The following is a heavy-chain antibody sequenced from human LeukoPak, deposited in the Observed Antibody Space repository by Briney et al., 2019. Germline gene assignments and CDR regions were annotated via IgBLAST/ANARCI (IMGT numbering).Heavy chain of an antibody. CDR1: SVSITSYY. CDR2: IYHSGNT. D-gene: IGHD2-21*01. Sequence: ASEALSLTCSVSSVSITSYYWTWIRQPPGKGLEWIGYIYHSGNTRYNPSLKGRVTMSIDTSKNQFFLNVTSVTAADTAVYYCASEVADGYWGQGTLVIVSS. CDR3: ASEVADGY. V-gene: IGHV4-59*01. J-gene: IGHJ4*02.